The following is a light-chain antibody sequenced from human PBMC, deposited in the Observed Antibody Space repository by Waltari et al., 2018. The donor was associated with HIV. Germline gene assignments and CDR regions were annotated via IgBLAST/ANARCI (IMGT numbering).Light chain of an antibody. Sequence: QSVLTQPPSVSGAPGQRVTISCTGSNSNIRSTYDVHLYQLLPGKAPKLLIYANNNRPSGVPDRFSGSKSGASASLAITGLQAEDEADYSCQSYDSRLSAWVFGGGTKVTVL. CDR1: NSNIRSTYD. J-gene: IGLJ3*02. CDR2: ANN. V-gene: IGLV1-40*01. CDR3: QSYDSRLSAWV.